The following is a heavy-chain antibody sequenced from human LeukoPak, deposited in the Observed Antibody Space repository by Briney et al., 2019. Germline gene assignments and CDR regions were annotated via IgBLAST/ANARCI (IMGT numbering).Heavy chain of an antibody. V-gene: IGHV4-59*01. D-gene: IGHD3-3*01. CDR3: ARDRGYDFWSGYYSLYFDY. CDR1: GGAISSYY. J-gene: IGHJ4*02. CDR2: IYYGGST. Sequence: SETLPLTCTVSGGAISSYYWSWLRQPPAKGLEGVGYIYYGGSTNYNPSLKSRVTISVGTSKNQFSLKLSSVTAADTAVYYCARDRGYDFWSGYYSLYFDYWGQGTLVTVSS.